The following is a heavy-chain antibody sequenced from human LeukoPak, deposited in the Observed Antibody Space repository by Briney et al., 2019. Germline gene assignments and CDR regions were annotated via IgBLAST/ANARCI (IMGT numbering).Heavy chain of an antibody. J-gene: IGHJ4*02. D-gene: IGHD5-18*01. V-gene: IGHV3-30-3*01. CDR1: GFTFSSYA. Sequence: GRSLRLSCAASGFTFSSYAMHWVRQAPGKGLEWVAVITYDGSNKYYADSVKGRFTISRDNSKNTLYMQMSSLRAEDTAVYYCARDRRYSYGAAFDYWGQGTLVTVSS. CDR2: ITYDGSNK. CDR3: ARDRRYSYGAAFDY.